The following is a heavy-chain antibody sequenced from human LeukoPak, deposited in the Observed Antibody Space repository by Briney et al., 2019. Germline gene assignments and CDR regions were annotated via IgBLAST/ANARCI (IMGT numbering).Heavy chain of an antibody. CDR2: VNHSGYT. D-gene: IGHD4-17*01. V-gene: IGHV4-34*01. Sequence: PETLSLTCDVSGVSFSTYYWSWIRQSPEKGLEWIGEVNHSGYTNLDPSLKSRVTISVDTSKNQFSLKLSSVTAADTAVYYCARQVYGSDYWGQGTLVTVSS. CDR1: GVSFSTYY. CDR3: ARQVYGSDY. J-gene: IGHJ4*02.